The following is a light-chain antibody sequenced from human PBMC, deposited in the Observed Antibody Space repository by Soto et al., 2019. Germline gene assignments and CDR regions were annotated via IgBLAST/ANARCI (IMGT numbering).Light chain of an antibody. J-gene: IGKJ1*01. V-gene: IGKV3-15*01. CDR1: QSVSSN. Sequence: EIVMPQSPATMSVSPGESSPLSGRASQSVSSNLAWYQQKPGQAPRLLIYGASTRATGIPARFSGSGSGTEFTLTISSLQPDDFATYYCKHYNSYSEAVGQGTKVDIK. CDR2: GAS. CDR3: KHYNSYSEA.